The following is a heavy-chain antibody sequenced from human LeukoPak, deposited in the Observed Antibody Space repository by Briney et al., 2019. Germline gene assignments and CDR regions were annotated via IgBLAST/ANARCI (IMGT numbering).Heavy chain of an antibody. J-gene: IGHJ3*02. V-gene: IGHV3-21*01. Sequence: GGSLRLSCAASGFTFSSYSMNWVRQAPGKGLEWVSSISSSSYIYYADSVKGRFTISRDNAKNSLYLQMNSLRVEDTAVYYCAYSSSSDAFDIWGQGTVVTVSS. CDR1: GFTFSSYS. CDR3: AYSSSSDAFDI. CDR2: ISSSSYI. D-gene: IGHD6-6*01.